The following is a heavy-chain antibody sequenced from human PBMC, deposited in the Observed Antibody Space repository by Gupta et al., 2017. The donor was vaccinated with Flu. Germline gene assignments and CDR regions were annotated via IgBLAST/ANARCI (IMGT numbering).Heavy chain of an antibody. V-gene: IGHV3-30*18. D-gene: IGHD3-10*01. CDR1: YG. J-gene: IGHJ6*02. CDR2: ISHDGSNY. Sequence: YGRHWVRQAPGKGLEWVAVISHDGSNYYHADSVKGRFTISRDNSKNTLYLQMSSLRIEDTAVYYCAKDWRWNYNNFGMNVWGQGTTVTVSS. CDR3: AKDWRWNYNNFGMNV.